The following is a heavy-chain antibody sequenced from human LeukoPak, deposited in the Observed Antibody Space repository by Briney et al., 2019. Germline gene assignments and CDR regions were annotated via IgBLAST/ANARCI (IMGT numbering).Heavy chain of an antibody. CDR1: GYTFTSYD. D-gene: IGHD6-6*01. Sequence: ASVKVSCKASGYTFTSYDINWVRQATGQGLEWMGWITPSSGNQGYAQKFQGRVPLPRNTPISTAYMELTSLRSEDPALYSCARGRDYSSSSDYWGQGTLVTVSS. CDR3: ARGRDYSSSSDY. V-gene: IGHV1-8*01. CDR2: ITPSSGNQ. J-gene: IGHJ4*02.